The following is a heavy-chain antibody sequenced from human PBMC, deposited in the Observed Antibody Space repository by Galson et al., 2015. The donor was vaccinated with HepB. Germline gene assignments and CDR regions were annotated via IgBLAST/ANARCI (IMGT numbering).Heavy chain of an antibody. CDR2: IDYSGAT. Sequence: ETLSLTCTVSGGSISSRTDYWGWIRQPPGKGLEWIGSIDYSGATYYNPSLERRVTESIDTSRNQFSLRPSSVSAADTAVYYCARHTRIRITLVRGVMTGRFDPWGQGALVIVPS. D-gene: IGHD3-10*01. CDR1: GGSISSRTDY. J-gene: IGHJ5*02. V-gene: IGHV4-39*01. CDR3: ARHTRIRITLVRGVMTGRFDP.